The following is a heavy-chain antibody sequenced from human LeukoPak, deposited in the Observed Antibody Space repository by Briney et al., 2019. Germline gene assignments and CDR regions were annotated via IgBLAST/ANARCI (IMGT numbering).Heavy chain of an antibody. J-gene: IGHJ4*02. V-gene: IGHV1-2*02. CDR1: GYTFTGYY. Sequence: ASVKVSCKASGYTFTGYYMHWVRQAPGQGLEWMGWIDPNSGGTNYAQKFQGRVTMTRDTSISTAYMELSRLRSDDTAVYYCARLDLYWHYFDYWGQGTLVTVSS. CDR3: ARLDLYWHYFDY. D-gene: IGHD2-8*02. CDR2: IDPNSGGT.